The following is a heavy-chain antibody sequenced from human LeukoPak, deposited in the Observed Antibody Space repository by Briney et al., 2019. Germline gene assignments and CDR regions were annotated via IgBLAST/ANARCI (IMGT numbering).Heavy chain of an antibody. D-gene: IGHD3-16*01. J-gene: IGHJ6*03. CDR2: IYTYESP. CDR3: ARAPGGRRAYYMDV. V-gene: IGHV4-61*02. Sequence: SETLSLTCTVSGGSISSGSYYWSWIRQPAGRGLEWIGRIYTYESPNYNPSLKSRVTISVDTSKNQFSLKLTSVTAADTAVYFCARAPGGRRAYYMDVWGKGTTVTISS. CDR1: GGSISSGSYY.